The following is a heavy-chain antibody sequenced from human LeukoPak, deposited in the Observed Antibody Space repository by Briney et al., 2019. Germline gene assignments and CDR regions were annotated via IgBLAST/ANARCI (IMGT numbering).Heavy chain of an antibody. D-gene: IGHD1-26*01. CDR2: ISAYNDNT. J-gene: IGHJ4*02. V-gene: IGHV1-18*01. CDR3: ARDQGVGVIDY. CDR1: GYTFTMYG. Sequence: GASVKVSCKASGYTFTMYGITWVRQAPGQGLEWMGWISAYNDNTNYAQNLQDRVTMTTDASTSTVYMELRSLGSDDTAVYYCARDQGVGVIDYWGQGTLVTVSS.